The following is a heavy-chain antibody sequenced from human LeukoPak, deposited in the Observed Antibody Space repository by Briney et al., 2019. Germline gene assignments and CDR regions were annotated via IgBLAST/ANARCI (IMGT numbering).Heavy chain of an antibody. Sequence: ASVKVSCKASGYTFTSNYIHWVRQAPGQGLEWMGWISAYNGNTNYAQKLQGRVTMTTDTSTSTAYMELRSLRSDDTAVYYCARDLSVDSGYDSSLGFDYWGPGTLVTVSS. D-gene: IGHD5-12*01. CDR3: ARDLSVDSGYDSSLGFDY. CDR1: GYTFTSNY. V-gene: IGHV1-18*04. J-gene: IGHJ4*02. CDR2: ISAYNGNT.